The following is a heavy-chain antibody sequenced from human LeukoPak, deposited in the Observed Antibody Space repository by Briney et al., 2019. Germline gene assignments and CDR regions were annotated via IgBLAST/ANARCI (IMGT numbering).Heavy chain of an antibody. CDR2: INHSGST. Sequence: PSDILSLTCAVYGGSFSGYYRSWIRQPPGKGLEWMGEINHSGSTNYNPSLKSRVTISVDTSKNQFSLKLSSVTAADTAVYYCARVIAVAGNVGKSFDYWGQGTLVTVSS. CDR1: GGSFSGYY. J-gene: IGHJ4*02. D-gene: IGHD6-19*01. CDR3: ARVIAVAGNVGKSFDY. V-gene: IGHV4-34*01.